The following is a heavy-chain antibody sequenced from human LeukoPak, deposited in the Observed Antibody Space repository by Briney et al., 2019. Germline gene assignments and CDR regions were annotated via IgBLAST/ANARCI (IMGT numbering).Heavy chain of an antibody. Sequence: SETLSLTCTVSGGSISSYYWSWIRQPPGKGLEWIGYIYYSGSTNYNPSLKSRVTISVDTSKNQLSLKLSSVTAADTAVYYCARGSRGYSYGLDYWGQGTLVTVSS. CDR2: IYYSGST. CDR1: GGSISSYY. CDR3: ARGSRGYSYGLDY. V-gene: IGHV4-59*12. D-gene: IGHD5-18*01. J-gene: IGHJ4*02.